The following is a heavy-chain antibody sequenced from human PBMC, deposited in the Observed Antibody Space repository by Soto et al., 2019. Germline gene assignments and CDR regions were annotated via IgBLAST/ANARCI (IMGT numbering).Heavy chain of an antibody. CDR2: IYYSGST. V-gene: IGHV4-31*03. J-gene: IGHJ4*02. CDR1: GGSISSGGYY. D-gene: IGHD3-16*02. Sequence: LSLTCTVSGGSISSGGYYWSWIRQHPGKGLEWIGYIYYSGSTYYNPSLKSRVTISVDTSKNQFSLKLSSVTAAVTAVYYCARVTSYDYVWGSYRRDTCLDYWGQGTLVTFSS. CDR3: ARVTSYDYVWGSYRRDTCLDY.